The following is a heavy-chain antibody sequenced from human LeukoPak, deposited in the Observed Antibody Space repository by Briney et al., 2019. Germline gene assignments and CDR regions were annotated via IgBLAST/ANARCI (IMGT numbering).Heavy chain of an antibody. CDR2: INHSGNI. J-gene: IGHJ4*02. Sequence: SETLSLTCAVYGGSFSGYYWTWIPQPPGKGLEWIGEINHSGNINYNPSLKSRLTISVDTSKNQFSLKLSSMTAADTAVYYCARGRRWWGQGALVTVSS. CDR1: GGSFSGYY. D-gene: IGHD5-24*01. V-gene: IGHV4-34*01. CDR3: ARGRRW.